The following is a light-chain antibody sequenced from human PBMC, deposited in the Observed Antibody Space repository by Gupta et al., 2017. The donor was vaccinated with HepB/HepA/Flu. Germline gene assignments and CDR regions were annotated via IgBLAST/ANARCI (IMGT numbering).Light chain of an antibody. CDR2: GAS. CDR3: QQDAGIPST. Sequence: DIVMTQSPDSLAVSLGERATINCKSSQSVLYSPDNKEYLDWYQQKPGQPPKLLIYGASTRESRVPDRFSRCQSGRDFTLTISSLPAADVAVYYFQQDAGIPSTFGQGTKLEIK. V-gene: IGKV4-1*01. J-gene: IGKJ1*01. CDR1: QSVLYSPDNKEY.